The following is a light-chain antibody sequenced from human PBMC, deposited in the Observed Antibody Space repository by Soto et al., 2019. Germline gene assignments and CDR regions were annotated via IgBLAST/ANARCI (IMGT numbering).Light chain of an antibody. CDR2: GAS. Sequence: EIVWTQSPGTLSLSPGERATLSCRSSQSVSSSYLAWYQQKPGLAPRLLVYGASTRATGIPARFSGSGAGTDFTLTITSLQSEDFGVYFCQQYKDWPTTFGQGTKVDI. CDR3: QQYKDWPTT. CDR1: QSVSSSY. V-gene: IGKV3-15*01. J-gene: IGKJ1*01.